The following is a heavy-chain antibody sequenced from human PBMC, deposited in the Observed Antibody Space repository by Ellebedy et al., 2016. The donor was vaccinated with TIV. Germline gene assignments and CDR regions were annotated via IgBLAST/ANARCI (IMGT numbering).Heavy chain of an antibody. CDR1: GFTFSQFA. D-gene: IGHD2-15*01. Sequence: GESLKISXATSGFTFSQFAVHWVRQALGKGLEWVAVISNDGTYEHYADSVKGRFTVSRDNSRKTVSLQMTSLRDDDTAVYYCARDGSCGGGKCYSGLPDFWGQGTLVTVSS. J-gene: IGHJ4*02. CDR3: ARDGSCGGGKCYSGLPDF. V-gene: IGHV3-30-3*01. CDR2: ISNDGTYE.